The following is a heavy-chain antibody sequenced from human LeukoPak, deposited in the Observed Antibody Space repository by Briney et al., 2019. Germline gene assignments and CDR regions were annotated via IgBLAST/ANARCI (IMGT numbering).Heavy chain of an antibody. CDR1: GGSISSYY. CDR2: LFYTGST. Sequence: SETLSLTCTVSGGSISSYYWSWIRQPPGKGLEWIGYLFYTGSTNYNPSLKSRVTLSLDTSKNQFSLKLRSVTAADTAVYYCARGDYDPGSLYDSWGQGTLVTVSS. CDR3: ARGDYDPGSLYDS. V-gene: IGHV4-59*01. D-gene: IGHD3-10*01. J-gene: IGHJ4*02.